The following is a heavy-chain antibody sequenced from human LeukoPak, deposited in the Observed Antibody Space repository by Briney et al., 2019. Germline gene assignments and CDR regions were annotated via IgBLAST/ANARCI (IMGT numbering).Heavy chain of an antibody. J-gene: IGHJ4*02. V-gene: IGHV4-34*01. CDR1: GGSFSGYY. Sequence: PSETLSLTCAVYGGSFSGYYWSWIRQPPGKGLEWIGEINHSGSTNYNPSLKSRVTISVDTSKNQFSLKLSSVTAADTAVYYCARRTRFYGGYFDYWGQGTLVTVSS. CDR2: INHSGST. D-gene: IGHD4-23*01. CDR3: ARRTRFYGGYFDY.